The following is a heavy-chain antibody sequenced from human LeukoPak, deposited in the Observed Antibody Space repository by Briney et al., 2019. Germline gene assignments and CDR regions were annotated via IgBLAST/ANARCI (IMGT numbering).Heavy chain of an antibody. CDR2: IIPILGIA. D-gene: IGHD3-22*01. Sequence: SVKVSCKASGGTFSSYTISWARQAPGQGLEWMGRIIPILGIANYAQKFQGRVTITADKSTSTAYMELSSLRSEDTAVYYCARGEYYYDSSGYSYGFDYWGQGTLVTVSS. CDR3: ARGEYYYDSSGYSYGFDY. V-gene: IGHV1-69*02. J-gene: IGHJ4*02. CDR1: GGTFSSYT.